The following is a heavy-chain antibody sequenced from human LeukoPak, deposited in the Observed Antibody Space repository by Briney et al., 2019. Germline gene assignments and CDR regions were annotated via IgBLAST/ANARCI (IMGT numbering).Heavy chain of an antibody. Sequence: SETLSLTCTVSGGSISSYYWSWIRQPPGKGLEWIGYIYYSGSTNYNPSLKSRVTISVDTSKNQFSLRLSSVTAADTAVYYCVRSGDSYFDYWGQGTLVTVSS. V-gene: IGHV4-59*01. CDR1: GGSISSYY. J-gene: IGHJ4*02. CDR3: VRSGDSYFDY. D-gene: IGHD4-17*01. CDR2: IYYSGST.